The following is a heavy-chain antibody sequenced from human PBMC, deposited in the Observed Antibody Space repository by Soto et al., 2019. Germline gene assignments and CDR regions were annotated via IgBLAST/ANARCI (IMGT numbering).Heavy chain of an antibody. CDR3: ARERTGRASMDV. D-gene: IGHD1-1*01. Sequence: QVQLVQSGAEVKKPGASVKVSCKASGYTFTSYDINWVRQATGQGLEWMGWMNPNSGNTGYAQKFQGRVTMTRNTAMSPAYMEVSSLSSEDTAVYYCARERTGRASMDVWGQGTTVTVSS. J-gene: IGHJ6*02. V-gene: IGHV1-8*01. CDR1: GYTFTSYD. CDR2: MNPNSGNT.